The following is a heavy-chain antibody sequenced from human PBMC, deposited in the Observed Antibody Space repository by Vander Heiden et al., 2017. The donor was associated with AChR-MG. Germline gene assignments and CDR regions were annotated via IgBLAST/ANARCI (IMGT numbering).Heavy chain of an antibody. CDR1: GGSVSSGSYY. CDR3: ARYYGESNWFDP. D-gene: IGHD4-17*01. CDR2: IYYSGGT. V-gene: IGHV4-61*01. Sequence: QVQLQESGPGLVKPSETLSLTCTVSGGSVSSGSYYWSWIRQPPGKGLEWIGYIYYSGGTNYNPALKSRVTISVDTSKTKFSLKMRSVTAADTAVYYCARYYGESNWFDPWGQGTLVTVSS. J-gene: IGHJ5*02.